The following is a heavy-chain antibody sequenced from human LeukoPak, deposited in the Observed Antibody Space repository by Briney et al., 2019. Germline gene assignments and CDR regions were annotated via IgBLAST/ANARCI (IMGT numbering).Heavy chain of an antibody. CDR3: ARAAGWFDP. J-gene: IGHJ5*02. Sequence: GGSLRLSCAASGFTFSDYYMTWIRQAPGKGLEWVSYISSSSNNKHYANSVRGRFTISRDNAKNSVYLQMNSLRAEDTAIYYCARAAGWFDPWGQGTLVTVSS. CDR1: GFTFSDYY. V-gene: IGHV3-11*01. CDR2: ISSSSNNK.